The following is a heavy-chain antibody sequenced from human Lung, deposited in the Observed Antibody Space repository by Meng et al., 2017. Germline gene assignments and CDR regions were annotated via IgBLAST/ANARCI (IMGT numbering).Heavy chain of an antibody. V-gene: IGHV4-34*01. D-gene: IGHD4-11*01. CDR1: GGSCSDSY. J-gene: IGHJ4*02. CDR3: ARGPTTMAHDFDY. CDR2: INHSGST. Sequence: QVQLQQCCAGLLYTSSTRSLTGVVSGGSCSDSYWSWIRQPPGKGLEWIGEINHSGSTNYNPSVESRATISVDTSQNNLSLKLSSVTAADSAVYYCARGPTTMAHDFDYWGQGTLVTVSS.